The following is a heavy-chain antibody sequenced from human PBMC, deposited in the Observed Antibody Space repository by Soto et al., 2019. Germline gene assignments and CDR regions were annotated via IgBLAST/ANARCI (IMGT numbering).Heavy chain of an antibody. CDR3: TRLLYGDPFDY. Sequence: QVQLQESGPGLVKPSETLSLTCTVSGDSVSRNHWGWIRQSPGKGLEWIGSTYESGSTNYNPSLKSRVTISADTSKNQFSLNLTSVTAADTAVYYCTRLLYGDPFDYWGQGALVTVSS. CDR1: GDSVSRNH. D-gene: IGHD4-17*01. V-gene: IGHV4-59*02. J-gene: IGHJ4*02. CDR2: TYESGST.